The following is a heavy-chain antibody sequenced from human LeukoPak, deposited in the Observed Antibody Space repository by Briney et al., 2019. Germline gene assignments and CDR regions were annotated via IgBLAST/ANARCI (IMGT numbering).Heavy chain of an antibody. CDR1: GFTFSSYA. CDR3: VRYCNGGTCYRAAFDV. D-gene: IGHD2-15*01. Sequence: GGSLRLSCAASGFTFSSYAMHWVRQAPGKGLEWVALIWYDGGKKYYTDSVRGRFTISRDNSKNTLYLQMNSLRAEDTAVYYCVRYCNGGTCYRAAFDVWGPGTMVTVSS. J-gene: IGHJ3*01. V-gene: IGHV3-33*08. CDR2: IWYDGGKK.